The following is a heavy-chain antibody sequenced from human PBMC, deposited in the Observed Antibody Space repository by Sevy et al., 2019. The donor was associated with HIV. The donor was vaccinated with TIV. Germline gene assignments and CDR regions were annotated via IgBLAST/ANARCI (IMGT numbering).Heavy chain of an antibody. V-gene: IGHV3-30-3*01. CDR3: ARDGHARVGWFDP. D-gene: IGHD1-26*01. Sequence: GGSLRLSCAASGFTFSSYAMHWVRQAPGKGLEWVAVISYDGSNKYYADSVKGRFTISRDNSKNTRYLQMNSLRAEDTAVYYCARDGHARVGWFDPWGQGTLVTVSS. CDR2: ISYDGSNK. CDR1: GFTFSSYA. J-gene: IGHJ5*02.